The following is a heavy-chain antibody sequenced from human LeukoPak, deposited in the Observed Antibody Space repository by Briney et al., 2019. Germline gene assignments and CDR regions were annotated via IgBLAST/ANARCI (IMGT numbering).Heavy chain of an antibody. V-gene: IGHV3-48*02. CDR1: GFTFSSYR. Sequence: GGSLRLSCAASGFTFSSYRMNWVRQAPGKGLEWVSYISSSSSTIYYADSVKGRFTISRDNAKNSLYLQMNSLRDEDTAVYYCARGPGITIFGVVIRPYYFDYWGQGTLVTVSS. CDR2: ISSSSSTI. D-gene: IGHD3-3*01. J-gene: IGHJ4*02. CDR3: ARGPGITIFGVVIRPYYFDY.